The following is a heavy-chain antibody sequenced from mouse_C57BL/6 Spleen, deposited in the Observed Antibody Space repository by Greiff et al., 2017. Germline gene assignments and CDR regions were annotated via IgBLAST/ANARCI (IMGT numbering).Heavy chain of an antibody. CDR3: ASAYYSNRFAY. CDR2: ISSGSSTI. J-gene: IGHJ3*01. V-gene: IGHV5-17*01. D-gene: IGHD2-5*01. CDR1: GFTFSDYG. Sequence: EVQVVESGGGLVKPGGSLKLSCAASGFTFSDYGMHWVRQAPETGLEWVAYISSGSSTIYYADTVKGRFTISRDNAKNTLFLQMTSLRSEDTAMYYCASAYYSNRFAYWGQGTLVTVSA.